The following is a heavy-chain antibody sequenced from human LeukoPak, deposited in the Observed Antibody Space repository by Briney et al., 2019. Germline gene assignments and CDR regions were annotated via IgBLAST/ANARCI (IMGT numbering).Heavy chain of an antibody. Sequence: SETLSLTCTVSGGSISSYYWSWIRQSPGKGLEWIGYIRNSGSTNYNPSLKSRVTMSVDTSKNQFSLNLSSVTAADTAVYYCARWAAAGERRENWFDPWGQGTLVTVSS. J-gene: IGHJ5*02. CDR1: GGSISSYY. CDR3: ARWAAAGERRENWFDP. V-gene: IGHV4-59*01. CDR2: IRNSGST. D-gene: IGHD6-13*01.